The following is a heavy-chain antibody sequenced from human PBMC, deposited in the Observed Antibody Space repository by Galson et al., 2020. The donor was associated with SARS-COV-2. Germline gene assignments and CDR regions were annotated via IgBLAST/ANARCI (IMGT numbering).Heavy chain of an antibody. J-gene: IGHJ3*02. CDR1: GYRFTSYH. V-gene: IGHV1-18*04. Sequence: ASVKVSCKTSGYRFTSYHINWVRQAPGQGLQWVACINPDTGDTKYSQKLQGRVTLTTDTSTNTAYMDLRSLTSDDTAVYYCARSRPFDIWGQGTMVTVSS. CDR2: INPDTGDT. CDR3: ARSRPFDI.